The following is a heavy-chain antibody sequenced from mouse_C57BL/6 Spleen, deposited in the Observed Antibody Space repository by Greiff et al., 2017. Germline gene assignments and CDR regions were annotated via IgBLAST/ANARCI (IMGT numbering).Heavy chain of an antibody. V-gene: IGHV14-1*01. D-gene: IGHD1-1*01. CDR1: GFNIKDYY. Sequence: VKLQESGAELVRPGASVKLSCTASGFNIKDYYMHWVKQRPEQGLEWIGRIDPEDGDTEYAPKFQGKATMTADTSSNTAYLQLSSLTSEDTAVYYCTTDYYGSSPVAYWGQGTLVTVSA. J-gene: IGHJ3*01. CDR3: TTDYYGSSPVAY. CDR2: IDPEDGDT.